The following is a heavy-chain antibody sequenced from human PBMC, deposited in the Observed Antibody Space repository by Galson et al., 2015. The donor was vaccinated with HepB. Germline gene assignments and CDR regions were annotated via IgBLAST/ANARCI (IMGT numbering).Heavy chain of an antibody. CDR3: VKAPPGTNWVDL. V-gene: IGHV3-21*04. J-gene: IGHJ5*02. D-gene: IGHD1-1*01. Sequence: SLRLSCAASRFTFSSYWMHWVRQAPGKGLEWVSSLSGDSYYIYYADSLRGRFTISRDNSKNTLYLQMNNLRAEDTAIYYCVKAPPGTNWVDLWGQGTLVTVSS. CDR1: RFTFSSYW. CDR2: LSGDSYYI.